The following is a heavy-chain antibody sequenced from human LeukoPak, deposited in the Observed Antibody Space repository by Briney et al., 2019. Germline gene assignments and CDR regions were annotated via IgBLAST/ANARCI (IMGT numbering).Heavy chain of an antibody. J-gene: IGHJ5*02. Sequence: ESGPTRVNPTQTLTLTCTFSGFSLSTTGVGVTWVRQPPGKALEWLALIYWNDDKHYSPSLKTRLTISKDTSKNQVVLTMTNMDPVDTATYYCAHDRAGIGFDPWGQGTLVTVSS. CDR1: GFSLSTTGVG. CDR3: AHDRAGIGFDP. CDR2: IYWNDDK. V-gene: IGHV2-5*01. D-gene: IGHD3-22*01.